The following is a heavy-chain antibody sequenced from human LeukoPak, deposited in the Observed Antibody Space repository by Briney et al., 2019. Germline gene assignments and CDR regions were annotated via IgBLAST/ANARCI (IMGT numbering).Heavy chain of an antibody. CDR3: ARTTVINKGSSFDI. CDR1: GGSITSSY. Sequence: PSETLSLTCSVSGGSITSSYWSWVRQSPGNGLEWIGYIYYTGDTTYNPSLKGRVTISVDTSKNQFSLKLISLPAADTAVYYCARTTVINKGSSFDIWGQGTLVTVSS. CDR2: IYYTGDT. V-gene: IGHV4-59*01. J-gene: IGHJ3*02. D-gene: IGHD4-17*01.